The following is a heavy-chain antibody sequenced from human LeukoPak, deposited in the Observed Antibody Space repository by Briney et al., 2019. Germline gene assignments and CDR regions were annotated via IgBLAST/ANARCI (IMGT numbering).Heavy chain of an antibody. CDR3: ARGEQQLVPSYGYFQH. J-gene: IGHJ1*01. V-gene: IGHV4-34*01. CDR2: INHSGST. CDR1: GGSFSGYY. D-gene: IGHD6-13*01. Sequence: PSETLSLTCAVYGGSFSGYYWSWIRQPPGKGLEWIGEINHSGSTNYNPSLKSRVTISVDTSKNQFSLKLSSVTAADTAVYYCARGEQQLVPSYGYFQHWGQGTLVTVSS.